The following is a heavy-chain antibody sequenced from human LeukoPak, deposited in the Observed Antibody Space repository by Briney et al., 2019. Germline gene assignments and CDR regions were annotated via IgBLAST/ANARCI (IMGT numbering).Heavy chain of an antibody. CDR3: ARVGSVGPGVSRYYYGMDV. J-gene: IGHJ6*02. CDR1: GGTFSSYA. Sequence: GASVKVSCKASGGTFSSYAISWVRQAPRQGLEWMGGIIPIFGTANYAQKFQGRVTITADESTSTAYMELSSLRSEDTAVYYCARVGSVGPGVSRYYYGMDVWGQGTTVTVSS. D-gene: IGHD3-10*01. V-gene: IGHV1-69*13. CDR2: IIPIFGTA.